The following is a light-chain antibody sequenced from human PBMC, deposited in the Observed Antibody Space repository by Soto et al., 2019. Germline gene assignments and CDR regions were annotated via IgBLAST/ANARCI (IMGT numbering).Light chain of an antibody. J-gene: IGLJ1*01. CDR3: CSYAGSSTVYV. V-gene: IGLV2-23*01. Sequence: QSALTQPASVSGSPGQSITISCTGTSSDVGSYNLVSWYQQHPGKAPKLMIYEGSKRPSGVSNCFSGFKSGNTASLTISGLQAEYEADYYCCSYAGSSTVYVFGTGTKLTVL. CDR2: EGS. CDR1: SSDVGSYNL.